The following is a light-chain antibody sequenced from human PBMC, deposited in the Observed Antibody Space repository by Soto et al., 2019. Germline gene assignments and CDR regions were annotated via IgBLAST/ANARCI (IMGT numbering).Light chain of an antibody. CDR3: QQYDSYSLT. Sequence: DVQMTQSPSTLSASVVYRFTITRRASQSINNLLAWYQQKPGKAPKFLIYDVSTLESGVPSRFSGSGSGTEFTLTISSLQPEDFATYYCQQYDSYSLTFGGGTKVDIK. V-gene: IGKV1-5*01. J-gene: IGKJ4*01. CDR2: DVS. CDR1: QSINNL.